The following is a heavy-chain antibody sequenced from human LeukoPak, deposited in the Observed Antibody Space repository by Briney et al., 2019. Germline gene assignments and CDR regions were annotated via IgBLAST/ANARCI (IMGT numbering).Heavy chain of an antibody. V-gene: IGHV3-23*01. Sequence: PGGSLRLSCAASGFTFSSYAMSWVRQAPGKGLEWVSGISGSGGSTYYADFVKGRFTISRDNSKNTLYLQMNSLRAEDTAVYYCAKDRMAMVRGVTEETNDAFDIWGQGTMVTVSS. CDR3: AKDRMAMVRGVTEETNDAFDI. D-gene: IGHD3-10*01. CDR2: ISGSGGST. CDR1: GFTFSSYA. J-gene: IGHJ3*02.